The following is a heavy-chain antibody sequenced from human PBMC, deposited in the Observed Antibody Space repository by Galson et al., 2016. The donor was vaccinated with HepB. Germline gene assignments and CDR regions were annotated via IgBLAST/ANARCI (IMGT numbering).Heavy chain of an antibody. CDR1: GGSITSSGFY. V-gene: IGHV4-39*01. CDR2: IYNSGNI. Sequence: SETLSLTCIVSGGSITSSGFYWAWIRQPPGKGLEWIGSIYNSGNIYDNPSLKSRVTISVDTSNNQLSLKLTSVTAADTAVYYCARGRELFFDYWGPGIQVTVSA. D-gene: IGHD3-10*01. CDR3: ARGRELFFDY. J-gene: IGHJ4*02.